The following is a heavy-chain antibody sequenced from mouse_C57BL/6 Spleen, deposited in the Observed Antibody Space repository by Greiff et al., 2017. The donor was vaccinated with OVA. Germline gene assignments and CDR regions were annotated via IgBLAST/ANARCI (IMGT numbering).Heavy chain of an antibody. J-gene: IGHJ4*01. Sequence: QVQLQQSGAELVKPGASVKISCKASGYAISSYWMNWVKQRPGKGLEWIGQIYPGDGDTNYNGKFKGKATLTADKSSSTAYMQLSSLTSEDSAVYFCARRDYGNPYAMDYWGQGTSVTVSS. V-gene: IGHV1-80*01. CDR1: GYAISSYW. D-gene: IGHD2-1*01. CDR3: ARRDYGNPYAMDY. CDR2: IYPGDGDT.